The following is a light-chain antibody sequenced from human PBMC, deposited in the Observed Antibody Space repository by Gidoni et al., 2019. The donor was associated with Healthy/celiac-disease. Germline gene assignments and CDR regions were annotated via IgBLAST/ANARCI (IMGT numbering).Light chain of an antibody. CDR3: QQYNNWPPLN. CDR1: QSVSSN. V-gene: IGKV3-15*01. J-gene: IGKJ4*01. Sequence: EIVLTQSPATLSVSPGERATLSCRASQSVSSNLAWYQQKPGQAPRLLIYGASTRSPCIPASFSGSGSGTEFTLTLICLQSEAFAVYYCQQYNNWPPLNFXGXTKVEIK. CDR2: GAS.